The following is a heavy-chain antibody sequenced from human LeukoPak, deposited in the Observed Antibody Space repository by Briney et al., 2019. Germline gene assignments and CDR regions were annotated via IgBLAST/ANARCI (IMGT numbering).Heavy chain of an antibody. D-gene: IGHD6-13*01. CDR2: IYPGDSDT. J-gene: IGHJ4*02. CDR3: AAAAAGTLYHFDY. CDR1: GYSFTSYW. V-gene: IGHV5-51*01. Sequence: GESLKISCKGSGYSFTSYWIGWVRQMPGKGLEWVGIIYPGDSDTRYSPSFQGQVTISADKSISTAYLQWSSLKASDTAMYYCAAAAAGTLYHFDYWGQGTLVTVSS.